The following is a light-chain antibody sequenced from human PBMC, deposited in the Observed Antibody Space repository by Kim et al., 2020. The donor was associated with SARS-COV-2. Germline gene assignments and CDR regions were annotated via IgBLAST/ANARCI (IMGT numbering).Light chain of an antibody. V-gene: IGKV1-27*01. J-gene: IGKJ1*01. CDR1: QGISNY. Sequence: DIQMTQSPSSLSASVGDRVTITCRASQGISNYLAWYQQKPGKVPKLLMYAASTLQSGVPSRFSGSGSGTDFTLTISSLQPEDVATYYCKKYDVAPWTFGQGSKVDIK. CDR3: KKYDVAPWT. CDR2: AAS.